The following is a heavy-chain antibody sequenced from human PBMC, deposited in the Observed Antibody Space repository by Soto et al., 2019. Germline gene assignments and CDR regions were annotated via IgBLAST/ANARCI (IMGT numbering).Heavy chain of an antibody. V-gene: IGHV2-5*02. J-gene: IGHJ4*02. D-gene: IGHD2-15*01. Sequence: QITLKESGPTLVKPTQTLTLTCTFSGFSLSTSGVGVGWIRQPPGKALEWLALIYWDDDKRYSPSLKSRLTITKDTANIKVILTMTNMDPADTATYDFALFSTHALDYWGQGTLVTVSS. CDR3: ALFSTHALDY. CDR1: GFSLSTSGVG. CDR2: IYWDDDK.